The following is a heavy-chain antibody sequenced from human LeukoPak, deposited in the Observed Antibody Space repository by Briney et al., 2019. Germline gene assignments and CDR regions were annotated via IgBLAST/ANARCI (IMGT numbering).Heavy chain of an antibody. Sequence: GKSLRLSCAASGFTFSSYGMHWVRQAPGKGLEWVAVIWYDGSNKYYADSVKGRFTISRDNSKDTLYLQMNSLRAEDTAVYYCARDVPAYYYDSSGYTDAFDIWGQGTMVTVSS. J-gene: IGHJ3*02. CDR2: IWYDGSNK. CDR3: ARDVPAYYYDSSGYTDAFDI. CDR1: GFTFSSYG. V-gene: IGHV3-33*01. D-gene: IGHD3-22*01.